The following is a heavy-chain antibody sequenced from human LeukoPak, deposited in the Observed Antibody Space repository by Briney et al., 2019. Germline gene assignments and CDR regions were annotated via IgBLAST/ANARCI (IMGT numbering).Heavy chain of an antibody. CDR3: ARLWKISGSGEFDY. CDR2: IYPGDSDT. Sequence: GESLKISCKGSRYIFTNYWIGWVRQVPGKGLEWMGIIYPGDSDTRYSPSFQGQATISADKSISTAYLQWSSLKASDTAMYYCARLWKISGSGEFDYWGQGTLVTVSS. J-gene: IGHJ4*02. D-gene: IGHD2-15*01. V-gene: IGHV5-51*01. CDR1: RYIFTNYW.